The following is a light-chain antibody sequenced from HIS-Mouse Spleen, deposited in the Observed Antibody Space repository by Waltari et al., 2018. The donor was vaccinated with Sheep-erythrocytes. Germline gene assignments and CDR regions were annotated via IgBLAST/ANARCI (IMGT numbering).Light chain of an antibody. CDR1: ALPKKY. CDR2: EDS. V-gene: IGLV3-10*01. Sequence: SYELTQPPSVSVSPGQTARITCSGAALPKKYAYWYQQKSGQAPVLVIYEDSKRSHGIPGRFSGSSSGTMATLTISGAHVEDDADYYCYSTDSSGNHWVFGGGTKLTVL. J-gene: IGLJ3*02. CDR3: YSTDSSGNHWV.